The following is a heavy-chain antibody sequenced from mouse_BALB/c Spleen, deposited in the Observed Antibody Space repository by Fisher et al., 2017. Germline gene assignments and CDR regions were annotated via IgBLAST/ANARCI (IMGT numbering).Heavy chain of an antibody. D-gene: IGHD1-1*01. Sequence: KFKGKATLTSDKSSSTAYMQLSSLTSEDSAVYYCARGDYYGSFYAMDYWGQGTSVTVSS. CDR3: ARGDYYGSFYAMDY. J-gene: IGHJ4*01. V-gene: IGHV1-77*01.